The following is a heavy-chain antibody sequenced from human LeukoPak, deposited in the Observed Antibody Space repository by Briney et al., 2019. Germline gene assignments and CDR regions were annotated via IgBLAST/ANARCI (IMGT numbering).Heavy chain of an antibody. J-gene: IGHJ4*02. Sequence: GGSLRLSCAASGFTFSSYEMNWVRQAPGKGLEWVLCISSSGSTIYYADSVKGRFTISRDNAKNSLYLQMNSLRAEDTAVYYCARERRAVAGTDFDYWGQGTLVTVSS. CDR2: ISSSGSTI. D-gene: IGHD6-19*01. V-gene: IGHV3-48*03. CDR3: ARERRAVAGTDFDY. CDR1: GFTFSSYE.